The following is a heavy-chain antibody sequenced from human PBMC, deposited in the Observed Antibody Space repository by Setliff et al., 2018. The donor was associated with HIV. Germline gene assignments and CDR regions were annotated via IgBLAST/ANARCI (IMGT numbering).Heavy chain of an antibody. CDR1: RGSFSDYY. D-gene: IGHD2-15*01. CDR2: ISPSGST. Sequence: PSETLSLTCVVYRGSFSDYYWTWIRQPPGKGLEWIGEISPSGSTNYNPSLKSRVTISVDTSENQFSLKLSSVTAADTAVYYCARTPQEVVVVAATRPYYYYYMDVWGKGTTVTSP. CDR3: ARTPQEVVVVAATRPYYYYYMDV. V-gene: IGHV4-34*01. J-gene: IGHJ6*03.